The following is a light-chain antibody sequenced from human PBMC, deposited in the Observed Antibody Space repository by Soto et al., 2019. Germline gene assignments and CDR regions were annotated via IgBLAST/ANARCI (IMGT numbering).Light chain of an antibody. CDR1: QSVNNY. Sequence: ETVLIQSPATLSLYPGERATLSCRAGQSVNNYLAWYQQKPGRAPRLLIYGASTRATGIPARFSGSGSGTEFTLTISTLQPDDVATYYCQQYNSYQWTFGQGTKV. J-gene: IGKJ1*01. V-gene: IGKV3-15*01. CDR2: GAS. CDR3: QQYNSYQWT.